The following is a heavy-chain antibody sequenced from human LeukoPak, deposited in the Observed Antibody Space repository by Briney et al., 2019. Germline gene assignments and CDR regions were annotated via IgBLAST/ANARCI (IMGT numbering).Heavy chain of an antibody. CDR1: GFTFSSYE. CDR2: ISSSGSGSTI. D-gene: IGHD1-26*01. V-gene: IGHV3-48*03. Sequence: TGGSLRLSCAASGFTFSSYEMNWVRQAPGKGLEWVSYISSSGSGSTIYYADSVRGRFTISRDNAKNSLYLQMNSLRAEDTAVYYCARAGGTYYGIAFDMWGQGTMVTVSS. J-gene: IGHJ3*02. CDR3: ARAGGTYYGIAFDM.